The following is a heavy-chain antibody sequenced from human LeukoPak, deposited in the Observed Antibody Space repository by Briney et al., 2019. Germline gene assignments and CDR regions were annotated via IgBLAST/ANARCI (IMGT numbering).Heavy chain of an antibody. D-gene: IGHD3-22*01. CDR2: ISGGSGGT. J-gene: IGHJ4*02. CDR1: GFTFGDYA. Sequence: GGSLRLSCAASGFTFGDYAMHWVRQAPGKGLEWVSLISGGSGGTSYADSVKGRFTISRDNSKSSLYLQMNSLRPEDTALYYCAQEGYYDEIIGYWGQGTLVTVSS. V-gene: IGHV3-43*02. CDR3: AQEGYYDEIIGY.